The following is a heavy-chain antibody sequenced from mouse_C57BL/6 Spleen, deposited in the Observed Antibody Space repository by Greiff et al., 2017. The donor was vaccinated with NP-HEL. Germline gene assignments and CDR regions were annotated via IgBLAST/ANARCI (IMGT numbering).Heavy chain of an antibody. CDR2: ISDGGSYT. CDR1: GFTFSSYA. V-gene: IGHV5-4*01. Sequence: EVKLMESGGGLVKPGGSLKLSCAASGFTFSSYAMSWVRQTPEKRLEWVATISDGGSYTYYPDNVKGRFTISRDNAKNNLYLQMSHLKSEDTAMYYCARDDYADDWGQGTTLTVSS. J-gene: IGHJ2*01. D-gene: IGHD2-4*01. CDR3: ARDDYADD.